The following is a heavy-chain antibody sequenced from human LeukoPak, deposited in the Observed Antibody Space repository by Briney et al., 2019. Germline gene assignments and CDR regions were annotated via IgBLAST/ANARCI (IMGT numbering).Heavy chain of an antibody. CDR2: INPNSGGT. D-gene: IGHD5-12*01. V-gene: IGHV1-2*02. CDR3: ARDLATIDGIAWYYFEN. J-gene: IGHJ4*02. Sequence: ASVKVSCKASGYTFTGYYTHWVRQAPGQGLEWMGWINPNSGGTNYAQKFQDRIAISTYTSISTVYMELSRLKSDDTALYYCARDLATIDGIAWYYFENWGQETLVTVS. CDR1: GYTFTGYY.